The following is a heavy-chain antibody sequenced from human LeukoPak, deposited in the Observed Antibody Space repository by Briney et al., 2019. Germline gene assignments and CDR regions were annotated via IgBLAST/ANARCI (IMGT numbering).Heavy chain of an antibody. CDR2: IYPGDSDT. D-gene: IGHD2-15*01. J-gene: IGHJ4*02. Sequence: LKIXCKXSXYSFTXYWIGWGRQMPGKGLEWMGIIYPGDSDTRYSPSFQGQVTISADKSISTAYLQWSSLKASDTAMYYCARITDCSGGSCCSGIAGYWGQGTLVTVSS. CDR3: ARITDCSGGSCCSGIAGY. CDR1: XYSFTXYW. V-gene: IGHV5-51*01.